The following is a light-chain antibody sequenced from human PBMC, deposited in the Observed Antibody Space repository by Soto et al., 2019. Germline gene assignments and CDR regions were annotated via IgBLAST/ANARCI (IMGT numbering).Light chain of an antibody. J-gene: IGLJ7*01. CDR1: SSDVGAHNY. Sequence: QSVLTQPRSVSGSPGQSVTISCTGTSSDVGAHNYVSWYQQHPGRAPKLMIYDVTKRPSGAPDRFSGSKSGNTASLIISGLQAEDEADYYCCSYAGNYISVFGSGTQLTVL. CDR2: DVT. CDR3: CSYAGNYISV. V-gene: IGLV2-11*01.